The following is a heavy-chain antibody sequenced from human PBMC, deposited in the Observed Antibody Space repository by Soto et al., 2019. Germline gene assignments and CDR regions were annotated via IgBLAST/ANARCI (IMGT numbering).Heavy chain of an antibody. Sequence: QITLKESGPTLVKPTQTLTLTCTFSGFSLSTSGVGVGWIRQPPGKALEWLALIYWDDDKRYSPSLKSRLTITKDTSKNQVVLTMTNMDTVDTATYYCAHRQAWDSSGYYGKNWFDPWGQGTLVTVSS. CDR3: AHRQAWDSSGYYGKNWFDP. CDR1: GFSLSTSGVG. J-gene: IGHJ5*02. V-gene: IGHV2-5*02. D-gene: IGHD3-22*01. CDR2: IYWDDDK.